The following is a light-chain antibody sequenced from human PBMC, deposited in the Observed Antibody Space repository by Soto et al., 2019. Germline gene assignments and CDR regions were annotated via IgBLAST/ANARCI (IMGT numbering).Light chain of an antibody. CDR1: QGISGY. CDR2: ATS. V-gene: IGKV1-39*01. J-gene: IGKJ2*01. Sequence: DIQMTQSPSSLSASVGDRVTITCRASQGISGYLTWYQQKPGQAPKLLIYATSSLQSGVPSRFSGSGSGTDFTLTIRGLQPEDFATDYCQQSDSTPYTFGQGTKLESK. CDR3: QQSDSTPYT.